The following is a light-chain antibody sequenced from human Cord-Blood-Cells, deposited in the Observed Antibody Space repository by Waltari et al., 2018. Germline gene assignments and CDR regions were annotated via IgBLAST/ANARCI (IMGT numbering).Light chain of an antibody. J-gene: IGLJ1*01. Sequence: QSVLTQPPSVSGAPGQRVTISCTGRSPNIGAGYAVHWYQQLPGTAPKLLIYGNSNRPSGVPDRFSGSKSGTSASLAITGLQAEDEADYYCQSYDSSLSGLYVFGTGTKVTVL. V-gene: IGLV1-40*01. CDR3: QSYDSSLSGLYV. CDR1: SPNIGAGYA. CDR2: GNS.